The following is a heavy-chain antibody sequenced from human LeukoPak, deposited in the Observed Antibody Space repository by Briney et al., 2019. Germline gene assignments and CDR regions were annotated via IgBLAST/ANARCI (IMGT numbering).Heavy chain of an antibody. CDR2: INAGNGNT. J-gene: IGHJ4*02. V-gene: IGHV1-3*01. CDR1: GYTFTSYG. CDR3: ACVYEEQQLVRNY. Sequence: ASVKVSCKASGYTFTSYGISWVRQAPGQRLEWMGWINAGNGNTKYSQKFQGRVTITRDTSASTAYMELSSLRSEDTAVYYCACVYEEQQLVRNYWGQGTLVTVSS. D-gene: IGHD6-13*01.